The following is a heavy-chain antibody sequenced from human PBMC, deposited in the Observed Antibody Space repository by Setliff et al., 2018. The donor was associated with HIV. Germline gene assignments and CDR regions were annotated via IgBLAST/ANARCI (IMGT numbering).Heavy chain of an antibody. D-gene: IGHD3-16*01. CDR2: IKSKTDGGTT. J-gene: IGHJ5*02. V-gene: IGHV3-72*01. CDR1: GFTFSDYS. CDR3: TRELAFGRVLAINWFDP. Sequence: LRLSCVGSGFTFSDYSLNWVRQAPGRGLEWVGRIKSKTDGGTTDYAASVKGRFTISRDVSKNSLFLQMNSLKAEDTAVYYCTRELAFGRVLAINWFDPWGQGTLVTVSS.